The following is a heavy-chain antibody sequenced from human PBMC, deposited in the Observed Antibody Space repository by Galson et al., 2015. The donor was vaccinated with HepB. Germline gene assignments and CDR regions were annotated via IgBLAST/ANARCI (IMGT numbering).Heavy chain of an antibody. D-gene: IGHD2-2*02. CDR3: ATDPGCSSTSCYSLDADYAPVFDY. CDR1: GFTFSSYA. V-gene: IGHV3-23*01. J-gene: IGHJ4*02. CDR2: ISGSGGST. Sequence: SLRLSCAASGFTFSSYAMSWVRQAPGKGLEWVSAISGSGGSTYYADSVKGRFTISRDNSKNTLYLQMNSLRAEDTAVYYCATDPGCSSTSCYSLDADYAPVFDYWGQGTLVTVSS.